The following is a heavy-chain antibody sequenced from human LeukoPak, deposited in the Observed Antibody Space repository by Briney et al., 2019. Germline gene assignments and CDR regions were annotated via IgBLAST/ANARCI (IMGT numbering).Heavy chain of an antibody. CDR1: GGSFSGYY. J-gene: IGHJ4*02. V-gene: IGHV4-34*01. CDR3: ARGRNNVLRFLEWLPEGYYFDY. CDR2: INHSGST. D-gene: IGHD3-3*01. Sequence: SETLSLTCAVYGGSFSGYYWSWIRQPPGKGLEWIGEINHSGSTNYNPSLKSRVTISVDTSKSQFSLKLSSVTAADTAVYYCARGRNNVLRFLEWLPEGYYFDYWGQGTLVTVSS.